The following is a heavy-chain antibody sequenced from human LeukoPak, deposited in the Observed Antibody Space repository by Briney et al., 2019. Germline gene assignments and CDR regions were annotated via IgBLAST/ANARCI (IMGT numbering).Heavy chain of an antibody. D-gene: IGHD3-16*02. Sequence: GGSLRLSCAASGVTFSSDAMSGGREAPGEGLEWGSAICGSGGSPYYADSLKGRFTISRNNSKNRLYRQMNRWTAEATAVYTGAKDDYDYIWGSYRGYIDYWGQGTLVTVSS. CDR2: ICGSGGSP. J-gene: IGHJ4*02. CDR3: AKDDYDYIWGSYRGYIDY. CDR1: GVTFSSDA. V-gene: IGHV3-23*01.